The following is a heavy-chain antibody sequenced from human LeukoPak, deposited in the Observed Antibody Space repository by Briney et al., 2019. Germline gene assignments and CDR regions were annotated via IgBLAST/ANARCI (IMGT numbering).Heavy chain of an antibody. J-gene: IGHJ6*04. D-gene: IGHD3-10*02. CDR1: GFTFSSYG. CDR2: IKQDGSEK. Sequence: GGSLRLSCAASGFTFSSYGMHWVRQAPGKGLEWVASIKQDGSEKYYVDSVKGRFTISRDNAKNSLYLQMNSLRAEDTAVYYCAELGITMIGGVWGKGTTVTISS. CDR3: AELGITMIGGV. V-gene: IGHV3-7*01.